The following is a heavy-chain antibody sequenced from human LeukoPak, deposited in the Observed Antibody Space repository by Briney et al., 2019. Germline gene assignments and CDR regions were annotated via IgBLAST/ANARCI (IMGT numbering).Heavy chain of an antibody. J-gene: IGHJ4*02. V-gene: IGHV1-2*02. CDR3: ARDLEMATTTYYFDY. CDR1: GYIFTGYY. CDR2: INPNSGGT. Sequence: GASVKVSCKASGYIFTGYYMHWVRQAPGQGLEWMGWINPNSGGTNYAQKFQGRVTMTRDTSISTAYMELSRLRSDDTAVYYCARDLEMATTTYYFDYWGQGTLVTVSS. D-gene: IGHD5-24*01.